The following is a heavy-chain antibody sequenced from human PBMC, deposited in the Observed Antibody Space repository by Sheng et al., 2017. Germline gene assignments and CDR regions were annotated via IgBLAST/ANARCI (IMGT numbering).Heavy chain of an antibody. V-gene: IGHV3-74*01. Sequence: EVQLVESGGGLVQPGGSLRLSCAASGFTFSTYWMHWVRQAPGKGLLWVSRINSDGSSTNYADSVKGRFTISRDNAKNTLYLQMNSLRVEDTAVYYCARAGGDRGSDHFFEYWGQGTLVIVSS. D-gene: IGHD2-15*01. CDR1: GFTFSTYW. J-gene: IGHJ4*02. CDR2: INSDGSST. CDR3: ARAGGDRGSDHFFEY.